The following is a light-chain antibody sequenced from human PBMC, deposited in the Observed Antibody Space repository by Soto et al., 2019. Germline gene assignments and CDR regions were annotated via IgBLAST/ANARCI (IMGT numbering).Light chain of an antibody. CDR1: QSISSD. CDR2: SAS. CDR3: QQYVSPPIT. Sequence: EVVMTQSPATLSVSPGERATLSCRASQSISSDLAWYQQKPGQGPRLLIYSASTRATGIPARISGSGSETEFTLTISRLEPEDFAVYYCQQYVSPPITFGQGTRLEIK. V-gene: IGKV3-15*01. J-gene: IGKJ5*01.